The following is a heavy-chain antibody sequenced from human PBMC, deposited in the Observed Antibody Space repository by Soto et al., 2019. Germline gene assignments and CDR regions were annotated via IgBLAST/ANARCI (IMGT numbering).Heavy chain of an antibody. D-gene: IGHD5-12*01. CDR1: GYSFTSYW. Sequence: GESLKISCKGSGYSFTSYWIGWVRQMPGKGLEWMGIIYPGDSDTRYSPSFQGQVTISADKSISTAYLQWSSLKASDTAMFYCARIVATTGRYYYYYYGMDVWGQGTTVTVSS. V-gene: IGHV5-51*01. CDR2: IYPGDSDT. J-gene: IGHJ6*02. CDR3: ARIVATTGRYYYYYYGMDV.